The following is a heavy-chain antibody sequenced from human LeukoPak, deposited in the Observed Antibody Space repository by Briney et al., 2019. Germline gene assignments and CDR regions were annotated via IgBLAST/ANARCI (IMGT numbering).Heavy chain of an antibody. V-gene: IGHV3-74*01. D-gene: IGHD2-15*01. CDR3: VRDGQGSTPLDY. CDR1: GLTFSSHW. Sequence: GGSLRLSCAASGLTFSSHWMHWVRQAPGKGLVWVSRITNDGSSTTYADSVNGRFTISRDNAKNTLYLQMNSLRAEDTAVYFCVRDGQGSTPLDYWGQGTLVTVSS. CDR2: ITNDGSST. J-gene: IGHJ4*02.